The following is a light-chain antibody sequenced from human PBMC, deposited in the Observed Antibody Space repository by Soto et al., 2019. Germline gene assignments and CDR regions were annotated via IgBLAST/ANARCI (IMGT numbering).Light chain of an antibody. CDR1: QSLSDRY. CDR2: GAS. V-gene: IGKV3-20*01. Sequence: EIVLTQSPGILSLSPGEGASLFCRASQSLSDRYLSWYQHKPGQSPRLLIYGASTRVPGTPDRFSGSGSGTDYILTITRLEPEDFAVYYCQQYSASLYTFGQGTRLEIQ. CDR3: QQYSASLYT. J-gene: IGKJ2*01.